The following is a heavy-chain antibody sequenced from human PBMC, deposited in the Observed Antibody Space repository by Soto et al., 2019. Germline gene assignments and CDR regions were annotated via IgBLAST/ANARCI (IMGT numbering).Heavy chain of an antibody. D-gene: IGHD5-18*01. CDR3: ARVLIQLWPPGTKNFDY. Sequence: EVQLVQSGAEVKKPGESLRISCKGSGYSFTSYWISWVRQMPGKGLEWMGRIDPSDSYTNYSPSFQGHVTISADKSISTAYLQWSSLKASDTAMYYCARVLIQLWPPGTKNFDYWRQGPLVTVSS. CDR1: GYSFTSYW. CDR2: IDPSDSYT. J-gene: IGHJ4*02. V-gene: IGHV5-10-1*03.